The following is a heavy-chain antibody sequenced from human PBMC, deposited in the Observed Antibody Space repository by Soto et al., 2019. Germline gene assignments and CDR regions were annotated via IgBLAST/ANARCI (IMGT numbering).Heavy chain of an antibody. CDR2: INPSGDGT. J-gene: IGHJ6*02. Sequence: ASVKVSCKAFGYTFNAFYMHWVRQAPGQGLEWMGVINPSGDGTSYAQKFQGRVTMTRDTSTSTVYMELSSLRPEDTAVYYCARVALGYDYADVWGQGTTVPLSS. V-gene: IGHV1-46*02. CDR1: GYTFNAFY. CDR3: ARVALGYDYADV. D-gene: IGHD4-17*01.